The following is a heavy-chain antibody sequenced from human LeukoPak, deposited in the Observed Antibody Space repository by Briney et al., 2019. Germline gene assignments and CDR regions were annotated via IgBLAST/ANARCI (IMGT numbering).Heavy chain of an antibody. V-gene: IGHV3-53*01. J-gene: IGHJ4*02. CDR2: LYTSGHT. CDR1: GFTVSSAY. D-gene: IGHD6-19*01. CDR3: ASPGYYSGSWKFDF. Sequence: PGGSLRLSCAASGFTVSSAYMSWFRQVPGKGLQWVSLLYTSGHTIYADSVKGRFTIPRDNSKNTLYLQMNSLTDEDTALYYCASPGYYSGSWKFDFWGQGTLVTVSS.